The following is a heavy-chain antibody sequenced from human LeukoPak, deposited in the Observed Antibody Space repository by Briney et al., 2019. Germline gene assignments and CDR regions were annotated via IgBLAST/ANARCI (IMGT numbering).Heavy chain of an antibody. CDR1: GFMLSSYW. D-gene: IGHD3-10*02. CDR3: AELGITMIGGV. Sequence: GGSLRLSCAASGFMLSSYWMSWVRQAPGKGLEWVANIKQDGSEKYYVDSVKGRFTISRDNAKNSLYLQMNSLRAEDTAVYYCAELGITMIGGVWGKGTTVTISS. V-gene: IGHV3-7*01. J-gene: IGHJ6*04. CDR2: IKQDGSEK.